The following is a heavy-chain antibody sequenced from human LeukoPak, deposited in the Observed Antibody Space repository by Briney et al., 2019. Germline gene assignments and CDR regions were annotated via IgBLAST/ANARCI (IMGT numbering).Heavy chain of an antibody. D-gene: IGHD1-14*01. Sequence: SETLSLTCTVSGGSIRGYYCSWIRQPPGKGLEWIGYVYYSGTTNYNPSLMSRVTISMDTSKNQFSLKLNSVTAADTAVYYCARGNNRRSFDYWGQGTLVTVSS. CDR2: VYYSGTT. V-gene: IGHV4-59*01. CDR3: ARGNNRRSFDY. CDR1: GGSIRGYY. J-gene: IGHJ4*02.